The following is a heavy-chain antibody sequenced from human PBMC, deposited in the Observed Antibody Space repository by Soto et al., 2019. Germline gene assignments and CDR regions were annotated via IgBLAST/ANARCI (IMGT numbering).Heavy chain of an antibody. CDR3: ARDLLPMVYYYYYGMDV. CDR2: ISYDGSNK. CDR1: GFTFSSYA. D-gene: IGHD3-10*01. V-gene: IGHV3-30-3*01. Sequence: QVQLVESGGGVVQPGRSLRLSCAASGFTFSSYAMHWVRQAPGKGLEWVAVISYDGSNKYYADSVKGRFTISRDNSKNTXYLQMNSLRAEDTAVYYCARDLLPMVYYYYYGMDVWGQGTTVTVSS. J-gene: IGHJ6*02.